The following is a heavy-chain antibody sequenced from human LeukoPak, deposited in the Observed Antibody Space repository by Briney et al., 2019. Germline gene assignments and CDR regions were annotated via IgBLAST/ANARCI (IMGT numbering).Heavy chain of an antibody. CDR2: INGDGSST. J-gene: IGHJ4*02. V-gene: IGHV3-74*01. D-gene: IGHD3-22*01. Sequence: GGSLRLSCAASGFTLSYYWMHWVRQGPGKGLVWVSTINGDGSSTNYADSVKGRFTISRDNAKNTLYLQMNSLRAEDTALYYCAKHQVIVVVIDYWGQGTLVTVSS. CDR1: GFTLSYYW. CDR3: AKHQVIVVVIDY.